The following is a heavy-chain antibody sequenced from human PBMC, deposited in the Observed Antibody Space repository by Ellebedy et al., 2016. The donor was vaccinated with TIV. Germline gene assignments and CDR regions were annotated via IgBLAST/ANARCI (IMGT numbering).Heavy chain of an antibody. D-gene: IGHD3-10*01. CDR2: IYYSGRT. CDR3: ASHFGYFRHYDP. J-gene: IGHJ5*02. Sequence: SETLSLXXTVSGGSISSSGYYWGWIRQPPGKGLEWIGSIYYSGRTHYNPSLKSRVTISVDTSKNQFSLKLSSVTATDTAVYYCASHFGYFRHYDPWGQGTLVTVSS. CDR1: GGSISSSGYY. V-gene: IGHV4-39*01.